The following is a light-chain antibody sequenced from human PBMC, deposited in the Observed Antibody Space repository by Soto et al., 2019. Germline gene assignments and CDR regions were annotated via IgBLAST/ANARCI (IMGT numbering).Light chain of an antibody. CDR1: QAISIY. CDR2: AAS. J-gene: IGKJ1*01. CDR3: QKYSGAPPT. Sequence: DIRMTQSPSSLSTSVGDRVTITCRASQAISIYLAWYQQKPGKVPKLLIYAASTLQSGVPSRFSGSGSGTDFTLTISSLQPEDVATYYCQKYSGAPPTFGQGTKVQIK. V-gene: IGKV1-27*01.